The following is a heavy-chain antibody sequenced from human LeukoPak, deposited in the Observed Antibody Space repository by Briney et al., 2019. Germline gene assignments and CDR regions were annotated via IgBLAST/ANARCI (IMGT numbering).Heavy chain of an antibody. CDR1: GFTFSNYW. CDR2: INKDGSEK. CDR3: ARDKVTY. V-gene: IGHV3-7*01. Sequence: PGGSLRLSCAASGFTFSNYWVSWVRQAPGKGLEWVAHINKDGSEKYYVDSVKGRFTISRDNAKNSLYLQMNSLRVEDTAVYFCARDKVTYWGQGTPVTVSS. J-gene: IGHJ4*02.